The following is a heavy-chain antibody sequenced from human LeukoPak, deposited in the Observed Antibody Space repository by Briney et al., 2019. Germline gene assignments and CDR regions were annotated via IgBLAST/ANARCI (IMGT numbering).Heavy chain of an antibody. CDR1: GGSISSGGYY. CDR3: AREQRYYYGSGSPLGP. D-gene: IGHD3-10*01. Sequence: SETLSLTCTVSGGSISSGGYYWSWIRQHPGKGLEWIGYIYYSGGTYYNPSLKSRVTISVDTSKNQFSLKLSSVTAADTAVYYCAREQRYYYGSGSPLGPWGQGTLVTVSS. CDR2: IYYSGGT. J-gene: IGHJ5*02. V-gene: IGHV4-31*03.